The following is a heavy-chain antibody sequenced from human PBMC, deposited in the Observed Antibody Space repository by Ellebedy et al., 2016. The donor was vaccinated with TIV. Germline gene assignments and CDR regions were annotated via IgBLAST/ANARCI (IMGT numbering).Heavy chain of an antibody. D-gene: IGHD6-13*01. Sequence: GESLKISCAASGFTFSSYSMNWVRQAPGKVLEWVSSISSSSSYIYYADSVKGRFTISRDTAKNSLYLQMNSLRAEDTAVYYCATSESLSSSWYSYYYYYGMDVWGQGTTVTVSS. V-gene: IGHV3-21*01. J-gene: IGHJ6*02. CDR2: ISSSSSYI. CDR3: ATSESLSSSWYSYYYYYGMDV. CDR1: GFTFSSYS.